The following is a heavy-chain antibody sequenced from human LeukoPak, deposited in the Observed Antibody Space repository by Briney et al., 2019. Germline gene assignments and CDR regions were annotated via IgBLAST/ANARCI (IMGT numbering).Heavy chain of an antibody. CDR1: GYTFTSYG. V-gene: IGHV1-18*01. CDR3: ARHQPYYYYMDV. Sequence: ASVKVSCKASGYTFTSYGISWVRQAPGQGLEWMGWISAYNGNTNYAQKLQGRVTMTTDTSTSTAYMELRSLRSEDTAVYYCARHQPYYYYMDVWGKGTTVTVSS. CDR2: ISAYNGNT. J-gene: IGHJ6*03.